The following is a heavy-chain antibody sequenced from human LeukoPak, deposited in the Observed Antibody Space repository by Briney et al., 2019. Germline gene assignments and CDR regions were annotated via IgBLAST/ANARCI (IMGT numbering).Heavy chain of an antibody. CDR1: GGSFSGYY. Sequence: SETLSLTCAVYGGSFSGYYWSWIRQPPGKGLEWIGEINHSGSTNYNPSLKSRVTISVDTSKNQFSLKLGSVTAADTAVYYCARGGVVVTVAFDYWGQGTLVTVSS. D-gene: IGHD3-22*01. CDR2: INHSGST. J-gene: IGHJ4*02. V-gene: IGHV4-34*01. CDR3: ARGGVVVTVAFDY.